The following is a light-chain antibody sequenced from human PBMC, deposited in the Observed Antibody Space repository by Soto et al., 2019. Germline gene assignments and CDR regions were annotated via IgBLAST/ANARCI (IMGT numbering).Light chain of an antibody. Sequence: DIQMTQSPSTLSASVGDRATITCRASQCISSWLAWYQQKPGTAPQLLIHKASTLQSGVPSRLSGGGSGTEFTLSIGSLQPDDSATSCCQQYRDNWTFGQGTKVEIK. CDR3: QQYRDNWT. CDR2: KAS. J-gene: IGKJ1*01. V-gene: IGKV1-5*03. CDR1: QCISSW.